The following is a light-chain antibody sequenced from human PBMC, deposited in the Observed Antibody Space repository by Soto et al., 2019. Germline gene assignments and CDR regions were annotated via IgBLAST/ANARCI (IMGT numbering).Light chain of an antibody. J-gene: IGLJ2*01. CDR1: SSDVGGYNY. CDR3: SSYAASNSVI. Sequence: QSALTQPPSASGSPGQSVTISCTGTSSDVGGYNYVSWYQQHPGKAPKLMIYEVTKRPSGVPDRFSGSKSGNTASLTVSGLQAEDEAEYYCSSYAASNSVIFGGGTKVTVL. CDR2: EVT. V-gene: IGLV2-8*01.